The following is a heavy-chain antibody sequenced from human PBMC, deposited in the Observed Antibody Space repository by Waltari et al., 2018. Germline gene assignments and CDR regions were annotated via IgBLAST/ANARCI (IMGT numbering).Heavy chain of an antibody. J-gene: IGHJ5*01. CDR3: AKEAYFANNNYHDS. D-gene: IGHD2-21*01. CDR2: ISYGGIIK. CDR1: GVGLRCYG. Sequence: QVQLVESGGGVVQSGGALRLAFAASGVGLRCYGLHWVRQTPARGLEWVALISYGGIIKEYADSVRGRFSISRDDSGRILYLQMDSLRVEDTAVYYCAKEAYFANNNYHDSWGQGTRVTVTS. V-gene: IGHV3-30*18.